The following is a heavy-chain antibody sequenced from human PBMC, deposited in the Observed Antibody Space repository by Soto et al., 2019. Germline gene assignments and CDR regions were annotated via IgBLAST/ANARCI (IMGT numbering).Heavy chain of an antibody. CDR1: GYTFNTYW. V-gene: IGHV5-51*01. CDR3: ARYKVWMATINNDDFEL. J-gene: IGHJ3*01. Sequence: ESLKISCKGSGYTFNTYWIGWVRQMPGKGLEWMGFIYPGDSDTTYSPSFQGQVTISVDKSISTAYLQWSSLKVSDTAIYYCARYKVWMATINNDDFELLVKGTTVTDS. D-gene: IGHD5-12*01. CDR2: IYPGDSDT.